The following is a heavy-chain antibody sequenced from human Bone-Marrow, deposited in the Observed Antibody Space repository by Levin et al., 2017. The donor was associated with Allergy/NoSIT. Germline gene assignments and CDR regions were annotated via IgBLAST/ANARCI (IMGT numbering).Heavy chain of an antibody. CDR3: ARGGASSNDY. V-gene: IGHV1-2*02. J-gene: IGHJ4*02. Sequence: ASVKVSCSVSGYTFSDYYIHWIRKTPGQGLEWIGWIDPTHGGTQFSEKFHDRLVLTRHSSINTAYMELGKLRSGDTALYYCARGGASSNDYWGRGTLVTVSS. D-gene: IGHD6-13*01. CDR2: IDPTHGGT. CDR1: GYTFSDYY.